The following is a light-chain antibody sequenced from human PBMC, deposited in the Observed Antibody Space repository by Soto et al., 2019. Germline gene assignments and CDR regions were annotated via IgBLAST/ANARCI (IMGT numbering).Light chain of an antibody. CDR1: QSVDNGY. J-gene: IGKJ3*01. CDR3: QKRSNWL. CDR2: QTS. Sequence: EMVLTQSPGTLSLSPVEIATPSFRASQSVDNGYLAWYQQKPGQAPRLLIYQTSLRAAGIPARFSASGSGTDFTLTISDVKPEDFALYYCQKRSNWLFGPGTKVDIK. V-gene: IGKV3D-20*02.